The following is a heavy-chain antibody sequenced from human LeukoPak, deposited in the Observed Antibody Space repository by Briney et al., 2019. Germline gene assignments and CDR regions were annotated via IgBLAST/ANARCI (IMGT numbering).Heavy chain of an antibody. CDR1: GGSLSSGDYY. D-gene: IGHD3-22*01. Sequence: SGALSLTCIVSGGSLSSGDYYWCWLRHPRGRGGEGIGYIFYSGSTYHSPSRKSRVPLSEDTSQNQFSLKLSSVTAADTAVYYCARGDYYDSSGYWNYYYYYGMDVWGQGTTVTVSS. CDR2: IFYSGST. J-gene: IGHJ6*02. CDR3: ARGDYYDSSGYWNYYYYYGMDV. V-gene: IGHV4-30-4*01.